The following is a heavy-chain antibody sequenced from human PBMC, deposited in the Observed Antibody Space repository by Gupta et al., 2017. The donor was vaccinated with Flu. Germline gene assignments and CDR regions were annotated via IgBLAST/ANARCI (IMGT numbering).Heavy chain of an antibody. CDR2: ISFDGNYK. CDR3: AKDVGDRVFYYGMDV. J-gene: IGHJ6*02. D-gene: IGHD1-26*01. Sequence: LVESGGGVVQPGRSLRLSCTASGFIFSSFGIHWVRQAPGRGLEWVADISFDGNYKYYADSVKGRFTMSRDNSKHTVFLQMNSLTSEDTAVYYCAKDVGDRVFYYGMDVWGQGTTVIVSS. CDR1: GFIFSSFG. V-gene: IGHV3-30*18.